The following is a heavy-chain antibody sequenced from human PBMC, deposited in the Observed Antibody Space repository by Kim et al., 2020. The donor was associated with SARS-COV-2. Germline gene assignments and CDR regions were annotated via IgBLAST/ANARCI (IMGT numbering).Heavy chain of an antibody. CDR1: GFTFSSYA. V-gene: IGHV3-30*04. Sequence: GGSLRLSCAASGFTFSSYAMHWVRQAPGKGLEWVAVISYDGSNKYYADSVKGRFTISRDNSKNTLYLQMNSLRAEDTAVYYCARPRGHAFDIWGQGTMVTVSS. D-gene: IGHD3-10*01. CDR2: ISYDGSNK. J-gene: IGHJ3*02. CDR3: ARPRGHAFDI.